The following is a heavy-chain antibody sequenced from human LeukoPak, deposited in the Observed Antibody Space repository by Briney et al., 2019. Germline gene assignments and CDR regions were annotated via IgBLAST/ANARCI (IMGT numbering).Heavy chain of an antibody. CDR1: GFTFSSYA. CDR2: IRGSGGST. D-gene: IGHD2-8*01. CDR3: AKGMGYFTGMDV. J-gene: IGHJ6*02. Sequence: GGSLRLSCAASGFTFSSYAMSWVRQAPGKGLEWVSLIRGSGGSTYYADSVRGRFTISRDNSKNTLYLQMNSLRAEDTAVYYCAKGMGYFTGMDVWGQGTTVTVSS. V-gene: IGHV3-23*01.